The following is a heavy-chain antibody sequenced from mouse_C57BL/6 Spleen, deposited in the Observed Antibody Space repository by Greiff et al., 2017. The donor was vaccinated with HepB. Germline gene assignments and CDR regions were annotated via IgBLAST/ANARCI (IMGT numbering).Heavy chain of an antibody. CDR2: IYPGDGDT. D-gene: IGHD1-1*01. Sequence: QVQLQQSGAELVKPGASVKISCKASGYAFSSYWMNWVKQRPGKGLEWIGQIYPGDGDTNYNGKFKGKATLTADKSSSTAYMQLSSLTSEDSAVYFCARSRATVHYFDYWGQGTTLTVSS. V-gene: IGHV1-80*01. CDR3: ARSRATVHYFDY. CDR1: GYAFSSYW. J-gene: IGHJ2*01.